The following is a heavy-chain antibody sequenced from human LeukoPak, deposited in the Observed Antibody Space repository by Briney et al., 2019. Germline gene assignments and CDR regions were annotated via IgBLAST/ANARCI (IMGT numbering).Heavy chain of an antibody. J-gene: IGHJ4*02. D-gene: IGHD5-18*01. Sequence: PSETLSPTCTVSGGSISSSSYYWGWIRQPPGKGLEWIGSIYYSGSTYYNPSLKSRVTISVDTSKNQFSLKLSSVTAADTAVYYCASSLGTAMVPIFDYWGQGTLVTVSS. CDR1: GGSISSSSYY. V-gene: IGHV4-39*01. CDR3: ASSLGTAMVPIFDY. CDR2: IYYSGST.